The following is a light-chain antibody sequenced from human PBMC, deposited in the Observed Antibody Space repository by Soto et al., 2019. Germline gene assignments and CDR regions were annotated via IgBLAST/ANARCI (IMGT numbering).Light chain of an antibody. CDR3: HQYNTWTLIS. J-gene: IGKJ5*01. CDR2: GAS. V-gene: IGKV3-15*01. CDR1: QSIGNN. Sequence: EIVMTQSPATLSVSPGERATLSCRASQSIGNNLGWYQQKPGQAPRLLIYGASTKATGIPARFCGSGSGTEFTLTITSLQFDDSAVYYCHQYNTWTLISFGQGTRLEIK.